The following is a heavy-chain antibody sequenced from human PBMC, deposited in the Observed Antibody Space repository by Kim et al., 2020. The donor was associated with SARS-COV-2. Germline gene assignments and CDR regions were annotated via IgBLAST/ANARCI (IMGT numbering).Heavy chain of an antibody. J-gene: IGHJ3*02. V-gene: IGHV4-59*08. CDR1: GGSISSYY. Sequence: GSLRLSCTVSGGSISSYYWSWIRQPPGKGLEWIGYIYYSGSTNYNPSLKSRVTISVDTSKNQFSLKLSSGTAADTAVYYCASQGGRGAIWGQGTMVTVSS. CDR3: ASQGGRGAI. CDR2: IYYSGST. D-gene: IGHD3-16*01.